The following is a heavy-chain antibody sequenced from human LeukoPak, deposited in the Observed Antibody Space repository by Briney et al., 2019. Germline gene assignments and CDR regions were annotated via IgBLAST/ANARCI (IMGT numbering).Heavy chain of an antibody. J-gene: IGHJ4*02. CDR2: MNPNSGNT. D-gene: IGHD6-6*01. CDR3: ATKHHYGPLVQGHDY. Sequence: ASVTVSCKASGYTFTSYDINWVRQATGQGLEWMGWMNPNSGNTGYAQKFQGRVTMTRNTSISTAYMELSSLRSEDTAVYYCATKHHYGPLVQGHDYWGQGTLVTVSS. CDR1: GYTFTSYD. V-gene: IGHV1-8*01.